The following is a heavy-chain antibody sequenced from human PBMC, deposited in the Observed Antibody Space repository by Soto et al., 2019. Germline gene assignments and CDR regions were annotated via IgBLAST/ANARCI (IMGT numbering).Heavy chain of an antibody. V-gene: IGHV3-7*01. J-gene: IGHJ5*02. Sequence: EVQLVASGGGLVQPGGSLRLSCTASGFTFSDSWMTWVRQAPGKGLEWVARIKPDESEKKYADSVKGRISISRANAKNSMYLQMDSLRGEDTAVYYCVRGGSNYASWGQGTLVTVSS. CDR2: IKPDESEK. D-gene: IGHD4-4*01. CDR1: GFTFSDSW. CDR3: VRGGSNYAS.